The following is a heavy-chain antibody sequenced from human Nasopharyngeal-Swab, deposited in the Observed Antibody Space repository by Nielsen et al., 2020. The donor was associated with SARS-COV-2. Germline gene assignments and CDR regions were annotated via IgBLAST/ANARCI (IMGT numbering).Heavy chain of an antibody. CDR3: ATGIAVAGYYYYYGMDV. D-gene: IGHD6-19*01. CDR2: FDPEDGET. Sequence: ASVKVSCKVSGYTLTELSMHWVRQAPGKGLEWMGGFDPEDGETIYAQKFRGRVTMTEDTSTDTAYMELSSLRSEDTAVYYCATGIAVAGYYYYYGMDVWGQGTTVTVSS. J-gene: IGHJ6*02. CDR1: GYTLTELS. V-gene: IGHV1-24*01.